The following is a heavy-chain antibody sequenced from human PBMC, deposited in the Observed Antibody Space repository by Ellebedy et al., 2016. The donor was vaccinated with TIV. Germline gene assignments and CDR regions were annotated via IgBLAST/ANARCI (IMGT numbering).Heavy chain of an antibody. CDR3: AAAGSGSYYNQPFDY. V-gene: IGHV4-34*01. J-gene: IGHJ4*02. D-gene: IGHD3-10*01. CDR1: GGSFSGYY. CDR2: INHSGST. Sequence: GSLRLSXAVYGGSFSGYYWSWIRQPPGKGLEWIGEINHSGSTNYNPSLKSRVTISVDTSKNQFSLKLSSVTAADTAVYYCAAAGSGSYYNQPFDYWGQGTLVTVSS.